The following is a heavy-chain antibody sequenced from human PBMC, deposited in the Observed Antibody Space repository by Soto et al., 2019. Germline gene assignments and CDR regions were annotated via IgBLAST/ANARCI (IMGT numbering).Heavy chain of an antibody. CDR2: IIPIFGTA. J-gene: IGHJ6*02. CDR1: GGTFSSYA. CDR3: ARGGGYCSSTSCYRPYYYYGMDV. D-gene: IGHD2-2*01. Sequence: SVKVSCKASGGTFSSYAISWVRQAPGQGLEWMGGIIPIFGTANYAQKFQGRVTITADESTSTAYMELNSLRSEDTAVYYCARGGGYCSSTSCYRPYYYYGMDVWGQGTTVTVSS. V-gene: IGHV1-69*13.